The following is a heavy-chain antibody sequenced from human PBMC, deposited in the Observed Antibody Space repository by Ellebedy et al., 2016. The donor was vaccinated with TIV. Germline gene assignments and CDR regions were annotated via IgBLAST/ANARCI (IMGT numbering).Heavy chain of an antibody. D-gene: IGHD3-10*01. Sequence: GGSLRLXCAASGFIFSNYAMSWVRQAPGKGLEWVSAISGSGGGTDYADSVKGRFTISRDNSKNTLYLQMNSLRAEDTAVYYCVYGSGSYDYWGQGTLVTVSS. V-gene: IGHV3-23*01. CDR2: ISGSGGGT. CDR3: VYGSGSYDY. CDR1: GFIFSNYA. J-gene: IGHJ4*02.